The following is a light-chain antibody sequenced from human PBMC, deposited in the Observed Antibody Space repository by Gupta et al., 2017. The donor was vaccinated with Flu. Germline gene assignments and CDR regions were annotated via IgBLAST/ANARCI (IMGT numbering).Light chain of an antibody. V-gene: IGKV3-20*01. CDR3: HQYHESPRT. CDR2: ATS. J-gene: IGKJ1*01. CDR1: QNVDSNY. Sequence: EVVLTQSPGTLSLSPGDRATLSCRSSQNVDSNYLAWYQHKPGQAPRLLLYATSIRATGAPDRFSGSGSGTDFTLTISRLEPEDLAVYYCHQYHESPRTFGPGTKVEIK.